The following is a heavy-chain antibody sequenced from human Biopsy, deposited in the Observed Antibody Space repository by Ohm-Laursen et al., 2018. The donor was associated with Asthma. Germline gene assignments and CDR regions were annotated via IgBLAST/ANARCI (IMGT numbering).Heavy chain of an antibody. J-gene: IGHJ6*02. V-gene: IGHV1-69*13. D-gene: IGHD4-17*01. CDR1: GDILSSFG. CDR3: ARGGYYGDRRHHNGLDV. CDR2: VIPIYGTT. Sequence: SVKVSCKAHGDILSSFGIKWVRKAPGQGLEWMEGVIPIYGTTDTAQKFQGRVTITADESTSTAYMELTSLRNEDSAVYYCARGGYYGDRRHHNGLDVWGQGTTVTVPS.